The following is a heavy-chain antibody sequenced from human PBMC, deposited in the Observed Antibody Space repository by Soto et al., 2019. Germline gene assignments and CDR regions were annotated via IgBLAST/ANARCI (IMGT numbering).Heavy chain of an antibody. CDR3: ARDRCTNGVCYAPSDY. D-gene: IGHD2-8*01. CDR1: GFTFSTYA. J-gene: IGHJ4*02. Sequence: GGSLRLSCATSGFTFSTYAMHWVRQAPGKGLEYVSAISSNGRSTYYANSVKGRFTISRDNSKNKLYLQMDSLRAEDMAVYYCARDRCTNGVCYAPSDYWGQGTLVTVS. CDR2: ISSNGRST. V-gene: IGHV3-64*01.